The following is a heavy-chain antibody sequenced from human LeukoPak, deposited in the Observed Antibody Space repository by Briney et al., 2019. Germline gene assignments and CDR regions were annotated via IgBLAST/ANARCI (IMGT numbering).Heavy chain of an antibody. D-gene: IGHD1-26*01. CDR2: IDHGGGET. Sequence: GGSLRLSCAASGFTFSDYWMTWVRQVPGKGLEWVANIDHGGGETYYVDSVAGRFTISRDNAKNALYLQMNGLGVDDTAIYYCAKEVGAETWGQGTLVTVSS. CDR1: GFTFSDYW. V-gene: IGHV3-7*05. J-gene: IGHJ5*02. CDR3: AKEVGAET.